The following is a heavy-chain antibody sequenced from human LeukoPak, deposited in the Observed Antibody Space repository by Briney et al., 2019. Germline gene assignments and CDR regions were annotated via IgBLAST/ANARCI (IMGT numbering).Heavy chain of an antibody. J-gene: IGHJ4*02. CDR1: GGSISSSSYY. CDR2: IYYSGST. V-gene: IGHV4-39*07. Sequence: SETLSLTCTVSGGSISSSSYYWGWIRQPPGKGLEWIGSIYYSGSTYYNPSLKSRVTISVDTSKNQFSLKLSSVTAADTAVYYCARVGLSWYYFDYWGQGTLVTVSS. CDR3: ARVGLSWYYFDY. D-gene: IGHD6-13*01.